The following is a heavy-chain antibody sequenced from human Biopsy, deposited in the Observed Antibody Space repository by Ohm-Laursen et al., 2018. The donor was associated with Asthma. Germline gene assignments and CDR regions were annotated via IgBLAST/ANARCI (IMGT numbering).Heavy chain of an antibody. V-gene: IGHV4-39*01. CDR3: ARHQEAASYHYDGSIAY. J-gene: IGHJ4*02. CDR2: MYYSGSA. CDR1: GGAIRTSGYY. D-gene: IGHD3-22*01. Sequence: SKTLSLTCSVSGGAIRTSGYYWGWIRQPPGKGLEWVGSMYYSGSAYYNPSLESRVTISVDTSKNQFSLKLSSVTAADTAVYFCARHQEAASYHYDGSIAYWGQGIPVTVSS.